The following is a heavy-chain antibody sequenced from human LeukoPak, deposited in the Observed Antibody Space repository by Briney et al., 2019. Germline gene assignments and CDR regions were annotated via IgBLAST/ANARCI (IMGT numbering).Heavy chain of an antibody. J-gene: IGHJ4*02. D-gene: IGHD6-19*01. V-gene: IGHV3-23*01. CDR3: TRNSGWYGIS. CDR2: IGYGGADS. CDR1: GFTLSSDE. Sequence: GGSLRLSCTVSGFTLSSDEMTWFRQAPGKGLEWVSSIGYGGADSHYAGSVKGRFTISRDNSKNTLYLQLSSLRADDTAVYYCTRNSGWYGISWGQGTLVTVSS.